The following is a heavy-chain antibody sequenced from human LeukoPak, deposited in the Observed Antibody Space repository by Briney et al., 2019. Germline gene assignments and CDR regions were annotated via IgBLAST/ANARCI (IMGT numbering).Heavy chain of an antibody. CDR2: ISHDGTNK. D-gene: IGHD4-11*01. Sequence: PGGSLRLSCAASGFPFSGYAIHWVRQAPGKGLEWVAVISHDGTNKYHADSVKGRFTISRDNSKNTLYLQMNSLRTEDTAVYYCARHRGPSLHSIGYFDYWGQGTLVTVFS. J-gene: IGHJ4*02. CDR3: ARHRGPSLHSIGYFDY. V-gene: IGHV3-30-3*01. CDR1: GFPFSGYA.